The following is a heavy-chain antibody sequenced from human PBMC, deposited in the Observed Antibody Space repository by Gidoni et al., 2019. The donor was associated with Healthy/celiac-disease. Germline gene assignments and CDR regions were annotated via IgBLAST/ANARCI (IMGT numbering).Heavy chain of an antibody. J-gene: IGHJ4*02. Sequence: EVQLVESGGGLVKPGGSLRLSCAAPGFTFSNAWMSWVRQAPGKGLEWVGRIKSKTDGGKTDYAATVKGRLTISRDYSKNTLHLQMNSLKTEDTAVYYCTTYGKTKARDYWGQGTLVTVSS. V-gene: IGHV3-15*01. D-gene: IGHD4-17*01. CDR2: IKSKTDGGKT. CDR3: TTYGKTKARDY. CDR1: GFTFSNAW.